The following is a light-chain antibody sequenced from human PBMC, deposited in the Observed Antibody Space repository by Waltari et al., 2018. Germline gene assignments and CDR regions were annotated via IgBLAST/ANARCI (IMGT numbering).Light chain of an antibody. CDR3: MQALQSPWT. CDR2: LGS. V-gene: IGKV2-28*01. Sequence: DIQMIQSPLSLPVTPGEPASTSSWSSQTLRQTNGYNYLDWYLQKPVQSPQLLIYLGSKRASGVPDRFSGSGSGTDFPLMISRVEAEDVGVYYCMQALQSPWTCGQGTKVEIK. CDR1: QTLRQTNGYNY. J-gene: IGKJ1*01.